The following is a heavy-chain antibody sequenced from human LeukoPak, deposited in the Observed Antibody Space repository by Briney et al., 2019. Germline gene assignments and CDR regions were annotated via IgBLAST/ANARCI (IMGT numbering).Heavy chain of an antibody. CDR2: IYSGGDT. CDR3: AKRVTSGWYYFDY. CDR1: GFTVSSNY. V-gene: IGHV3-53*01. J-gene: IGHJ4*02. Sequence: GGSLRLSCAASGFTVSSNYMNWVRQAPGKGLEWVSVIYSGGDTYYADSVKGRFTIFRDNSKNTVYLQMNSLRAEDTAVYYCAKRVTSGWYYFDYWGQGTLVTVSS. D-gene: IGHD6-19*01.